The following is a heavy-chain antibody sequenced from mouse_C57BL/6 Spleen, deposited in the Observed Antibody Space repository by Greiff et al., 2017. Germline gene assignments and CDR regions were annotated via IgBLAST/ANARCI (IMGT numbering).Heavy chain of an antibody. D-gene: IGHD1-1*01. CDR2: IYPGDGDT. Sequence: QVQLKQSGAELVKPGASVKISCKASGYAFSSYWMNWVKQRPGKGLEWIGQIYPGDGDTNYNGKFKGKATLTADKSSSTAYMQLSSLTSEDSAVYFCARSSYYGSEGFAYWGQGTLVTVSA. J-gene: IGHJ3*01. CDR3: ARSSYYGSEGFAY. V-gene: IGHV1-80*01. CDR1: GYAFSSYW.